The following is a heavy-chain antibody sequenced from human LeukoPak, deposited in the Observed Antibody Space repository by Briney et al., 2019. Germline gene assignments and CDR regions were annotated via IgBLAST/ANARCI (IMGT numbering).Heavy chain of an antibody. J-gene: IGHJ4*02. Sequence: GGSLRLSCAASGFTFSSYDMHWVRQAPGKGLEWVAFIRYDGSDKHYADSVKGRFTISRDNSKSTLYLQMNSLRAEDTAVYYCAKEGEGYCSSTSCYYFDYWGQGTLVTVSS. D-gene: IGHD2-2*01. CDR3: AKEGEGYCSSTSCYYFDY. CDR2: IRYDGSDK. CDR1: GFTFSSYD. V-gene: IGHV3-30*02.